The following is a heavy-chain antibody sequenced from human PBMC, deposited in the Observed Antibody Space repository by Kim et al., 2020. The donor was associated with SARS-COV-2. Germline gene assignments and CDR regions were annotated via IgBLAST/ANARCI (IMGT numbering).Heavy chain of an antibody. Sequence: SPDSGKGRLTISRDNTKNTLYLQMNSLRAEDTAVYYCAARTYYYGSGSSYWGQGTLVTVSS. D-gene: IGHD3-10*01. V-gene: IGHV3-23*01. CDR3: AARTYYYGSGSSY. J-gene: IGHJ4*02.